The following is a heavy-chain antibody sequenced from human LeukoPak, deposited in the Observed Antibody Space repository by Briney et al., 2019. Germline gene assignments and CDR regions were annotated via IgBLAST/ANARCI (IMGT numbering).Heavy chain of an antibody. D-gene: IGHD2-15*01. CDR3: ARSRGGNEAFDV. CDR2: TYYRSNWGN. J-gene: IGHJ3*01. CDR1: GYSVSSSSVA. Sequence: SQTLSLTCAISGYSVSSSSVAWNWIRQSPSRGLEWLGRTYYRSNWGNNYAVSMRSRITIDPDTSKNQFSLQLGSVTTEDTAVYYCARSRGGNEAFDVWGQGTMVTVSS. V-gene: IGHV6-1*01.